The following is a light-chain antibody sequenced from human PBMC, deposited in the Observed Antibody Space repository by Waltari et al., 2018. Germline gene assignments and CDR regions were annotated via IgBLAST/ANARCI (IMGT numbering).Light chain of an antibody. CDR2: DAS. CDR1: QTIRGW. Sequence: DIQMTQSPSMLSASVGDRVTITCRASQTIRGWLAWYQVKPGLAPKLLIYDASNLGGGVPSRFSGSGFGTEFTLTINSLQPDDFATYYCHQYTNFPLTFGGGTTVEIK. J-gene: IGKJ4*01. V-gene: IGKV1-5*01. CDR3: HQYTNFPLT.